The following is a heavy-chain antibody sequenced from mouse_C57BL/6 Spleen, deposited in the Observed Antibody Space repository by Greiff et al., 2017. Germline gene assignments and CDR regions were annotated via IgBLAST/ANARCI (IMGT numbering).Heavy chain of an antibody. CDR2: IDPEDGDT. D-gene: IGHD2-10*02. Sequence: EVQLQQSGAELVRPGASVKLSCTASGFNIKDYYMHWVKQRPEQGLEWIGRIDPEDGDTEYAPTFQGKATMTADTASNTAYLQLSILTSEDTAVYYCTTYGPSMVEYYLDDWGQGTTLTVSS. V-gene: IGHV14-1*01. CDR3: TTYGPSMVEYYLDD. CDR1: GFNIKDYY. J-gene: IGHJ2*01.